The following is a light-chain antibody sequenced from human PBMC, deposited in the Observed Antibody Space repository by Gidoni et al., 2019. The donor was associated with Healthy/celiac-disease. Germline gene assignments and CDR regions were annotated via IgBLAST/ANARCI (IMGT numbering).Light chain of an antibody. CDR3: QQYNSYSRT. Sequence: DIQMTQSPSTLSASVGDRVTITCRASQSISSWLAWYQQKPGKAPKLLIYKASSLESGVPSRFSGSGSWTEFTLTISSLHPDYFATYYCQQYNSYSRTFGQGTKVEIK. J-gene: IGKJ1*01. CDR2: KAS. CDR1: QSISSW. V-gene: IGKV1-5*03.